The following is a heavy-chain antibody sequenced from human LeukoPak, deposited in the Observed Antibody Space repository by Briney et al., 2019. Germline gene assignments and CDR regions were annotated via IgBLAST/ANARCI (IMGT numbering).Heavy chain of an antibody. V-gene: IGHV3-30*02. CDR1: GFTFSSHG. J-gene: IGHJ5*02. CDR3: ARDLSGVGDPFDP. CDR2: IRYDGSNK. D-gene: IGHD3-3*01. Sequence: GSLRLSFATSGFTFSSHGMHRVRQAPGKGPEGVAFIRYDGSNKYYADSVKGRFTISRDNSKNTLYLQMNSLRAEDTAVYYCARDLSGVGDPFDPWGQGTLVTVSS.